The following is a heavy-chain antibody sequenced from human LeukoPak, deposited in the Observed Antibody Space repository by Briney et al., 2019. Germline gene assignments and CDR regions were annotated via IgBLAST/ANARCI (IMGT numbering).Heavy chain of an antibody. D-gene: IGHD3-10*01. Sequence: GGSLRLSCAASGFTFSGYAMSWVRQAPGKGLEWVSAISGSGGSTYYADSVKGRFTISRDNSKNTLYLQMNSLRAEDTAVYYCAKDRPVLWFGESHGDAFDIWGQGTMVTVSS. J-gene: IGHJ3*02. CDR2: ISGSGGST. CDR3: AKDRPVLWFGESHGDAFDI. V-gene: IGHV3-23*01. CDR1: GFTFSGYA.